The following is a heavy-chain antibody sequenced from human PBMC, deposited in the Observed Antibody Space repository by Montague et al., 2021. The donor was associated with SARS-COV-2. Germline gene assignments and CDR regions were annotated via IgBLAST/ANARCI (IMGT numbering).Heavy chain of an antibody. J-gene: IGHJ2*01. CDR2: IYYSGST. CDR3: AGDRGRFWHFDL. Sequence: SETLSLTCTVSGGSISSYYWNWIRQSPGKGLEWIGYIYYSGSTKYNPSLKSRVTISVDTSKNQMSLRLNSVTAADMAVYYCAGDRGRFWHFDLWGRGTLVTVSS. V-gene: IGHV4-59*01. CDR1: GGSISSYY. D-gene: IGHD5-12*01.